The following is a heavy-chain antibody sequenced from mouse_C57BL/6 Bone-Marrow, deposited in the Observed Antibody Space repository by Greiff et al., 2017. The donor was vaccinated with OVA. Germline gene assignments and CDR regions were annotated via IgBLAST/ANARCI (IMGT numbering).Heavy chain of an antibody. D-gene: IGHD2-5*01. CDR1: GYTFTSYW. CDR3: ARSRSNYGFNYYAMDY. Sequence: VQLVESGAELVRPGSSVKLSCKASGYTFTSYWMHWVKQRPIQGLEWIGNIDPSDSETHYNQKFKDKATLTVDKSSSTAYMQLSSLTSEDSAVYYCARSRSNYGFNYYAMDYWGQGTSVTVSS. V-gene: IGHV1-52*01. CDR2: IDPSDSET. J-gene: IGHJ4*01.